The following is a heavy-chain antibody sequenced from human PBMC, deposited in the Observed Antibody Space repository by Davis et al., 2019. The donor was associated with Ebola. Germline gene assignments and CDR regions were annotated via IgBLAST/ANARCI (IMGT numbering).Heavy chain of an antibody. CDR2: ISWNSGSI. Sequence: SLKTSCAASGFTFDAYAMHWVRQAPGKGLEWVSGISWNSGSIGYADSVKGRFTISRDNAKNSLYLQMNSLRAGDTALYYCAKDYTAMDRGCDYWGQGTLVTVSS. J-gene: IGHJ4*02. CDR1: GFTFDAYA. CDR3: AKDYTAMDRGCDY. V-gene: IGHV3-9*01. D-gene: IGHD5-18*01.